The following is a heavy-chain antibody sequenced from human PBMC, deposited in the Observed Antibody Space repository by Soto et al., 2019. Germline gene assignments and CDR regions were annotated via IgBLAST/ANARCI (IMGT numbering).Heavy chain of an antibody. V-gene: IGHV3-23*01. CDR2: ISGSGGST. D-gene: IGHD3-3*01. Sequence: GGSLRLSCAASGFTFSSYAMSWVRQAPGKGLEWVSAISGSGGSTYYADSVKGRFTISRDNSKNTLFLQMNSLRAENTAVYYCAKDPVGYDFSGFDPWGQGTLVTVSS. J-gene: IGHJ5*02. CDR1: GFTFSSYA. CDR3: AKDPVGYDFSGFDP.